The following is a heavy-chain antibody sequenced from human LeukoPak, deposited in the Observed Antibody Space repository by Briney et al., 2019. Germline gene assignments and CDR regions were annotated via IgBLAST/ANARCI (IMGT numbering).Heavy chain of an antibody. D-gene: IGHD6-19*01. J-gene: IGHJ4*02. CDR1: GYTFTDYY. V-gene: IGHV1-2*02. CDR3: ARDSSGWYTFDY. CDR2: INSNSGGT. Sequence: ASVKVSCKASGYTFTDYYMHWVRQAPGKGLEWVGWINSNSGGTNYAQKFQGRVTMTRDTSISAAYMELSSLRSEDTAVYYCARDSSGWYTFDYWGQGTLVTVSS.